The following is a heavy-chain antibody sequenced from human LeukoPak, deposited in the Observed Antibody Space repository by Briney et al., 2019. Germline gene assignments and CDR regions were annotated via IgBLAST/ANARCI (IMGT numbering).Heavy chain of an antibody. CDR3: AKDDPNDYMPWIY. J-gene: IGHJ4*02. V-gene: IGHV3-23*01. CDR1: GFTFSSYR. Sequence: GGSLRLSCAASGFTFSSYRMSWVRQAPGKGLEWVSLISGSGGNTYYADSVKGRFTLSRDNSKNTLYLQMNSLRADDTAVYYCAKDDPNDYMPWIYWGQGTLVTVSS. D-gene: IGHD4-11*01. CDR2: ISGSGGNT.